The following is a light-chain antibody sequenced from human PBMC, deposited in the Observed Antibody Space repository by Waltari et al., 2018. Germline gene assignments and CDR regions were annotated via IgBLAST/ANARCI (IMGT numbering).Light chain of an antibody. CDR1: QSLSSW. Sequence: DIQMTQSPSTLSASVGDRVTITCRASQSLSSWLAWYQQKPGKAPTLLIYKASSLESGVPSRFSGSGSGTEFTLTISSLQPDEFATYYCQQYNSYLYTFGQGTKLEIK. CDR3: QQYNSYLYT. CDR2: KAS. V-gene: IGKV1-5*03. J-gene: IGKJ2*01.